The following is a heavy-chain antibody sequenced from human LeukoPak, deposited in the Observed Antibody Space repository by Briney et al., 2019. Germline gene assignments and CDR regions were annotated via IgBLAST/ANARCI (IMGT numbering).Heavy chain of an antibody. CDR2: ISGSGGST. D-gene: IGHD2-2*01. J-gene: IGHJ5*02. CDR1: GFTFSSYA. Sequence: GGSLRLSCAASGFTFSSYAMSWVRQAPGKGLEWVSAISGSGGSTYYADSVKGRFTISRDNSKNTLHLQMNSLRAEDTAVYYCAKAVVPAAEGPHWFDPWGQGTLVTVSS. CDR3: AKAVVPAAEGPHWFDP. V-gene: IGHV3-23*01.